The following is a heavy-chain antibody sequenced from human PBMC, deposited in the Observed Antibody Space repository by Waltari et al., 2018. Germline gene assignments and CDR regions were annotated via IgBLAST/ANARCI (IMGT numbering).Heavy chain of an antibody. D-gene: IGHD2-2*01. CDR1: GFTVSRNY. CDR2: IYSGGST. V-gene: IGHV3-53*04. J-gene: IGHJ2*01. CDR3: ARDTHCSSTSCFNWYFDL. Sequence: EVQLVESGGGLVQPGGSMRLSCEASGFTVSRNYMNVARQAPGKGLEWVSVIYSGGSTYYADSVKGRFTISRHNSKNTLDLQMNSLRAEDTAVYYCARDTHCSSTSCFNWYFDLWGRGTLVTVSS.